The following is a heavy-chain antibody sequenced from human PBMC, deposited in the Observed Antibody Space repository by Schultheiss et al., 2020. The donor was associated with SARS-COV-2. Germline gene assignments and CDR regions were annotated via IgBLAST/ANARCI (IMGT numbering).Heavy chain of an antibody. Sequence: SETLSLTCTVSGGSISSYYWSWIRQPPGKGLEWIGYIYYSGSTNYNPSLKSRVTISVDTSKNQFSLKLSSVTAADTAVYYCARQVAPQWLATPYYYYGMDVWGQGTTATVSS. CDR2: IYYSGST. V-gene: IGHV4-59*08. CDR3: ARQVAPQWLATPYYYYGMDV. CDR1: GGSISSYY. D-gene: IGHD6-19*01. J-gene: IGHJ6*02.